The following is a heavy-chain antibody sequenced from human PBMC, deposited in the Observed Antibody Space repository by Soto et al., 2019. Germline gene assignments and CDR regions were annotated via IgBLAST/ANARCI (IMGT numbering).Heavy chain of an antibody. CDR1: GFTFSNYG. J-gene: IGHJ6*02. Sequence: GGSLRLSCAASGFTFSNYGMHWVRQAPGKGLEWVAFISDDGSNKYYADSMKGRFTMSRDNSKSTLYLQMNSLRVEDTAVYYCTKRRNVLRFLEWSSGMEVWGQGTTVTVSS. CDR3: TKRRNVLRFLEWSSGMEV. CDR2: ISDDGSNK. V-gene: IGHV3-30*18. D-gene: IGHD3-3*01.